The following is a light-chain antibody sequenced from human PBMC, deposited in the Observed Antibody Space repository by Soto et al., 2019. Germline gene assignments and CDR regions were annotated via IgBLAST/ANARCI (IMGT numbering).Light chain of an antibody. V-gene: IGKV1-5*03. J-gene: IGKJ1*01. CDR1: QSIITS. Sequence: DIQMTQSPSTLSASVGDRATITCRASQSIITSLAWYQQKPGKAPKLLIYKASSLQSGVPSRFSGSGSGTEFTLTISSLQPDDFATYYCQQYNSYSRTFGQGTKVEIK. CDR3: QQYNSYSRT. CDR2: KAS.